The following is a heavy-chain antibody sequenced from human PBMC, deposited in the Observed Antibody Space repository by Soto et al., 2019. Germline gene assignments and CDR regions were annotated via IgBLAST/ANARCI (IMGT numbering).Heavy chain of an antibody. V-gene: IGHV4-59*12. CDR1: GDSINHYY. Sequence: QVQLQESGPGLVKPSETLSLTCTVSGDSINHYYWNWVRQAPGKGLEWIGYGPYTGSTNDNTSLKRRVTISMDTSSNQFPRGLTALPGADTARYYCARLRCMSESCYGGNGLDPWGQGILVTVSS. CDR2: GPYTGST. CDR3: ARLRCMSESCYGGNGLDP. J-gene: IGHJ5*02. D-gene: IGHD1-26*01.